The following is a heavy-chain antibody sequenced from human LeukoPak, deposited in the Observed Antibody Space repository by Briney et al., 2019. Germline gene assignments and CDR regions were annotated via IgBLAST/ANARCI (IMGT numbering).Heavy chain of an antibody. V-gene: IGHV3-73*01. CDR2: IRSKANSYAT. CDR3: ASKSGYSSHDAFDI. Sequence: GGSLRLSCAASGFTFSGSAMHWVRQASGKGLEWVGRIRSKANSYATAYAASVKGRFTISRDDSKNTAYLQMNSLRAKDTAVYYCASKSGYSSHDAFDIWGQGTMVTVSS. CDR1: GFTFSGSA. D-gene: IGHD3-22*01. J-gene: IGHJ3*02.